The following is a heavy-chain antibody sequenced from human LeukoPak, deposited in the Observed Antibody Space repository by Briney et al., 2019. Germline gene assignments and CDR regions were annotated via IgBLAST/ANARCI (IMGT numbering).Heavy chain of an antibody. D-gene: IGHD3-3*01. V-gene: IGHV1-18*01. CDR3: PRDSSVTYYDFWSGYYVY. CDR2: ISAYNGKT. Sequence: ASVKVSCKASGYTFTNYVISWVRQAPGKGLAGMGWISAYNGKTNYLQKLHDRVIIATDTPTNTATMDVKRLSADETAVYSFPRDSSVTYYDFWSGYYVYWRQGTLVTVPS. CDR1: GYTFTNYV. J-gene: IGHJ4*02.